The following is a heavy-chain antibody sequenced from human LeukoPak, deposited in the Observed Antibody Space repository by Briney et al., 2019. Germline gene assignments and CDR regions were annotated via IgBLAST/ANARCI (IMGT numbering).Heavy chain of an antibody. J-gene: IGHJ4*02. CDR2: TYYRSKWYN. V-gene: IGHV6-1*01. CDR1: GDSVSSNSVA. CDR3: ARGKLNSLDY. D-gene: IGHD1-1*01. Sequence: SQTLSLTCAISGDSVSSNSVAWNWIRQSPSRGLEWLGRTYYRSKWYNEYAGSVTGRVTVNPDTSKNQFSLQLNSVTPEDTAVYYCARGKLNSLDYWGQGSQVTVSS.